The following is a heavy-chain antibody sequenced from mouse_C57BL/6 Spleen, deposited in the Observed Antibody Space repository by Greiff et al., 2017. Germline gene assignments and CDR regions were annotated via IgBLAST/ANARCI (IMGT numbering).Heavy chain of an antibody. CDR3: ARPSYGYYSYYAMDY. D-gene: IGHD2-3*01. J-gene: IGHJ4*01. Sequence: VQLQQSGAELVRPGTSVKVSCKASGYAFTNYLIEWVKQRPGQGLEWIGVINPGSGGTIYNEKFKGKATLTAYKSSSTAYMQLSSLTSEDSAVYFCARPSYGYYSYYAMDYWGQGTSVTVSS. CDR1: GYAFTNYL. CDR2: INPGSGGT. V-gene: IGHV1-54*01.